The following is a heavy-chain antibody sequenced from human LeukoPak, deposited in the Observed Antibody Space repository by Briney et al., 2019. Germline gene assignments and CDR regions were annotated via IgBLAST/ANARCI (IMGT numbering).Heavy chain of an antibody. J-gene: IGHJ4*02. Sequence: GGSLRLSCAASGFTFSSYSMNWVRQAPGKGLEWVSYISSSSSTIYYADSVKGRFTISRDNAKNSLYLQMNSLRAEDTAVYYCARTQNWNDVESCGYWGQGTLVTISS. V-gene: IGHV3-48*01. D-gene: IGHD1-1*01. CDR3: ARTQNWNDVESCGY. CDR1: GFTFSSYS. CDR2: ISSSSSTI.